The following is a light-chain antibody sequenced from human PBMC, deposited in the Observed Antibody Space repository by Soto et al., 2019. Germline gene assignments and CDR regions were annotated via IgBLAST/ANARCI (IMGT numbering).Light chain of an antibody. CDR2: TAS. V-gene: IGKV3-11*01. CDR3: QERSRWPRAT. J-gene: IGKJ4*01. Sequence: EMLFTHSPATLSLSPVESATLSCRASQNVGHNFAWYQQKSGQPPRLLIHTASSRATGIPARFSGSGSRTDFNLTIRSLEPEDIAVYYCQERSRWPRATFGGGNRLEIK. CDR1: QNVGHN.